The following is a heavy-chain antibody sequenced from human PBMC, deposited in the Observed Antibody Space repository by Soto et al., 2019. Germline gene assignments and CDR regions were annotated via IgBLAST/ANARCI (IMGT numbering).Heavy chain of an antibody. J-gene: IGHJ4*02. V-gene: IGHV1-3*01. CDR3: ARVYSSSWYSDRSYYFDY. CDR1: GYTFTSYA. CDR2: INAGNSNT. Sequence: ASVKVSCKASGYTFTSYAMHWVRQAPGQRLEWMGWINAGNSNTKYSQKFQGRVTITRDTSASTAYMELSSLRSEDTAVYYCARVYSSSWYSDRSYYFDYWGQGTLVTVSS. D-gene: IGHD6-13*01.